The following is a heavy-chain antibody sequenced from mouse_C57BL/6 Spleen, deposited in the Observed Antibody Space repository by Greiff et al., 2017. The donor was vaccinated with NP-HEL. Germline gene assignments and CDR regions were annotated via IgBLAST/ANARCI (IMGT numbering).Heavy chain of an antibody. V-gene: IGHV5-16*01. CDR1: GFTFSDYY. J-gene: IGHJ4*01. Sequence: EVHLVESEGGLVQPGSSMKLSCTASGFTFSDYYMAWVRQVPEKGLEWVANINYDGSSTYYLDSLKSRFIISRDNAKNILYLQMSSLKSEDTATYYCARDGEIYAMDYWGQGTSVTVSS. CDR3: ARDGEIYAMDY. CDR2: INYDGSST.